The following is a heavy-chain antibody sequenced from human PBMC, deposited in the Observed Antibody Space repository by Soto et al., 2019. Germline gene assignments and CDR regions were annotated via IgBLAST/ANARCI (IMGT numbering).Heavy chain of an antibody. Sequence: SETLSLTCAVSVCSISSGGYSWSWIRQPPGKGLEWIGYIYHSGSTYYNPSLKSRVTISVDRSKNQFSLKLSSVTAADTAVYYCARVPGPWGQGTLVTVSS. CDR2: IYHSGST. CDR3: ARVPGP. CDR1: VCSISSGGYS. J-gene: IGHJ5*02. V-gene: IGHV4-30-2*01. D-gene: IGHD7-27*01.